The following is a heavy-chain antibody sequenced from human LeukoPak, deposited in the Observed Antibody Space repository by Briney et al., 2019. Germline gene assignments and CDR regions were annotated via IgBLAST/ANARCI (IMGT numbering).Heavy chain of an antibody. V-gene: IGHV4-4*07. CDR1: GGSISSYY. J-gene: IGHJ6*03. CDR2: IYTSGST. Sequence: PSETLSLTCTVSGGSISSYYWSWIRQPAGKGLEWIGRIYTSGSTNYNPSLKSRVTMSVDTPKNQFSLKLSSVTAADTAVYYCARDLAIPGDYYYYMDVWGKGTTVTVSS. D-gene: IGHD2-21*01. CDR3: ARDLAIPGDYYYYMDV.